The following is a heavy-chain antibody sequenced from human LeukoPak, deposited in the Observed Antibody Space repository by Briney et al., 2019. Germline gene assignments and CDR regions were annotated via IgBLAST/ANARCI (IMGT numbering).Heavy chain of an antibody. Sequence: PSETLSLTCTVSGGSISSYYWSWIRQPPGKGLEWIGYIYYSGSTNYNPSLKSRVTISVDTSKNQFSLKLSSVTAADTAVYYCARDRYYYDSSGSTNYYYYYGMDVWGQGTTVTVSS. CDR2: IYYSGST. CDR3: ARDRYYYDSSGSTNYYYYYGMDV. CDR1: GGSISSYY. V-gene: IGHV4-59*01. D-gene: IGHD3-22*01. J-gene: IGHJ6*02.